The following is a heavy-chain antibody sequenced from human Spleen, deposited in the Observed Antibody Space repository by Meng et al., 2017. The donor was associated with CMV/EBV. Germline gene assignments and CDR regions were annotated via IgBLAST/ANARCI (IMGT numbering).Heavy chain of an antibody. CDR2: ISSSGNSI. J-gene: IGHJ6*02. V-gene: IGHV3-48*03. Sequence: GGSLRLSCAVSGFTFSSYEMNWVRQAPGKGLEWVSYISSSGNSIYYADSVRGRFTISRDNAKNSLYLQMNSLRAEDTAVYYCAREGGYTSLYYYNGMDVWGQGTTVTVSS. CDR1: GFTFSSYE. CDR3: AREGGYTSLYYYNGMDV. D-gene: IGHD5-18*01.